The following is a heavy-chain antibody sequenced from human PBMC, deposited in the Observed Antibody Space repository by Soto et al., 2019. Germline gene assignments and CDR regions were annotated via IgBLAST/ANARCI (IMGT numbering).Heavy chain of an antibody. D-gene: IGHD4-17*01. Sequence: QVQLVESGGGVVQPGRSLRLSCAASGVIFSSYGIHWVRQAPGKGLEWVAAISYDGSNKYYTDSVKGRFTISRDNSKNTLYLQMNSLRAEDTAVYYCAKHRTVTGWVQYDMDVWGPGTTITVSS. CDR1: GVIFSSYG. V-gene: IGHV3-30*18. J-gene: IGHJ6*02. CDR2: ISYDGSNK. CDR3: AKHRTVTGWVQYDMDV.